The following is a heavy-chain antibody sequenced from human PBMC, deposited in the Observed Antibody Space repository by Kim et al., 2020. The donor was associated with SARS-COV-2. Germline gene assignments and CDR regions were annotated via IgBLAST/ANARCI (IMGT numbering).Heavy chain of an antibody. CDR2: IRGTDDAA. J-gene: IGHJ4*02. Sequence: GGSLRLSCAASGFTFSSFAMSWVRQAPGKGLVWVSAIRGTDDAAYYADSVKGRFTISRDNSKNTLYLQMNSLGAEDTAIYYCAKVGWGFGGYFEYWGQGALVTVSS. D-gene: IGHD7-27*01. CDR3: AKVGWGFGGYFEY. V-gene: IGHV3-23*01. CDR1: GFTFSSFA.